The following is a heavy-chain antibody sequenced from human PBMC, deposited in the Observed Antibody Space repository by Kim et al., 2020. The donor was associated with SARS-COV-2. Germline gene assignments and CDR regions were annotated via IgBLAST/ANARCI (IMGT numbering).Heavy chain of an antibody. CDR3: ARGGAIAVAGTTLAGMDV. Sequence: SVKVSCKASGGTFSTYAISWVRQAPGQGLEWMGRIIPILGKTNYAQIFEGRVTISADKSTSTAYMELSSLRSEDTAVYYCARGGAIAVAGTTLAGMDVWGQGTTVTVSS. V-gene: IGHV1-69*04. J-gene: IGHJ6*02. D-gene: IGHD6-19*01. CDR2: IIPILGKT. CDR1: GGTFSTYA.